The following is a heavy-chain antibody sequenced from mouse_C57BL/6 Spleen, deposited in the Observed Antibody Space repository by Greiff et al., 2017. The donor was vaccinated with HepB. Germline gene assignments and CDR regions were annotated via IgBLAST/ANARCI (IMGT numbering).Heavy chain of an antibody. V-gene: IGHV1-78*01. CDR2: IYPRDGST. Sequence: VQLQESDAELVKPGASVKISCKVSGYTFTDHTIHWMKQRPEQGLEWIGYIYPRDGSTKYNEKFKGKATLTADKSSSTAYMQLNSLTSEDSAVYFCARWGLRRLGLWDYWGQGTTLTVSS. CDR3: ARWGLRRLGLWDY. CDR1: GYTFTDHT. D-gene: IGHD2-2*01. J-gene: IGHJ2*01.